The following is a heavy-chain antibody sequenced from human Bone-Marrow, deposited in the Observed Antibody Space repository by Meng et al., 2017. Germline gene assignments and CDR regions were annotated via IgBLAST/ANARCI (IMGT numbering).Heavy chain of an antibody. CDR2: IETKYSSYAT. J-gene: IGHJ3*02. CDR1: GVSFSGSH. CDR3: TIYTSGHI. V-gene: IGHV3-73*01. Sequence: GGSLRLSCVVSGVSFSGSHIHWVRQTSEKGLEWIGRIETKYSSYATSYAASVRGRFTISRDDSINTAYLQMNSLKTEDTALYYCTIYTSGHIWGQGKRVTVAS. D-gene: IGHD6-19*01.